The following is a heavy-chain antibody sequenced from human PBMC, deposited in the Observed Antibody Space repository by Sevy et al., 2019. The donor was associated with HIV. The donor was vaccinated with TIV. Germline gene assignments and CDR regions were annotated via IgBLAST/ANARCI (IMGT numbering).Heavy chain of an antibody. CDR1: GFTVSGNY. J-gene: IGHJ6*02. CDR3: ARDRYYDASGYYYYYYGMDV. CDR2: IDSGGST. Sequence: GGSLRLSCEASGFTVSGNYMAWVRLAPGKGLEWVSLIDSGGSTYYADSVKGRFTISRDNAKKTLYLQMNPLRAEDTVVYFCARDRYYDASGYYYYYYGMDVWGQGTTVTVSS. D-gene: IGHD3-22*01. V-gene: IGHV3-66*01.